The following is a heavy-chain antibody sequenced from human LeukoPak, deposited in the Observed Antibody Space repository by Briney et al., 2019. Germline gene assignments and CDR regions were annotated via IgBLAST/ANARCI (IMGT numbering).Heavy chain of an antibody. CDR2: INPSGGST. CDR1: GYTFTSYY. J-gene: IGHJ5*02. Sequence: ASVKVSCKASGYTFTSYYMHWVRQAPGQGLEWMGIINPSGGSTSYAQKFQGRVTMTRDTSTSTVYMELSSLRSEDTAVYCCARDRMATGYSYGKYNWFDPWGQGTLVTVSS. D-gene: IGHD5-18*01. CDR3: ARDRMATGYSYGKYNWFDP. V-gene: IGHV1-46*01.